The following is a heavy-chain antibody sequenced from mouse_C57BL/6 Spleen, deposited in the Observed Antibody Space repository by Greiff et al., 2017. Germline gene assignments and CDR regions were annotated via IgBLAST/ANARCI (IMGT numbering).Heavy chain of an antibody. CDR1: GYTFTSYW. CDR2: IYPGSGST. V-gene: IGHV1-55*01. D-gene: IGHD1-1*01. CDR3: ATTVVASYYFDY. Sequence: VQLQQPGAELVKPGASVKMSCKASGYTFTSYWITWVKQRPGQGLEWIGDIYPGSGSTNYNEKFKSKATLTVDTSSSTAYMQLSSLTSEDSAVYYCATTVVASYYFDYWDQGTTLTVSS. J-gene: IGHJ2*01.